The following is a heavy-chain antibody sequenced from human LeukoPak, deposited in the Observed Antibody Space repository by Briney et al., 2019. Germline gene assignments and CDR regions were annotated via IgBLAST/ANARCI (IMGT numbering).Heavy chain of an antibody. CDR1: GFTFSSYW. Sequence: GGSLRLSCAASGFTFSSYWMHWVRQAPGKGLVWVSRINSDGSNTSYADSVKGRFTISRNNAKNTLYLQMISLRAEDTAVYYCASVGIAVAPSDAFDIWCQGTIVIVSS. D-gene: IGHD6-19*01. CDR3: ASVGIAVAPSDAFDI. J-gene: IGHJ3*02. V-gene: IGHV3-74*01. CDR2: INSDGSNT.